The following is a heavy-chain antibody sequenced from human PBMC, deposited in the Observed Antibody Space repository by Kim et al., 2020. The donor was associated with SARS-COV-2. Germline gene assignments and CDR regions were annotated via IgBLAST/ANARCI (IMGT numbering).Heavy chain of an antibody. Sequence: SVKVSCKASGGTFSSYAISWVRQAPGQGLEWMGGIIPIFGTANYAQKFQGRVTITADESTSTAYMELSNLRSEDTAGYYCARDGALPSVLWFGEKPLDYWGQGTLVTVSS. J-gene: IGHJ4*02. CDR2: IIPIFGTA. D-gene: IGHD3-10*01. CDR3: ARDGALPSVLWFGEKPLDY. V-gene: IGHV1-69*13. CDR1: GGTFSSYA.